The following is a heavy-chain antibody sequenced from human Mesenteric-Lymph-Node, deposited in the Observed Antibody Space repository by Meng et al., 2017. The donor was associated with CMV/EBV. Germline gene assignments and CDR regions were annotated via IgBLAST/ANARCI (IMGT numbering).Heavy chain of an antibody. CDR3: VRDPVLSGLDV. V-gene: IGHV3-48*04. J-gene: IGHJ6*02. CDR1: GFSLSIYS. Sequence: GGSLRLSCAASGFSLSIYSMNWVRQAPGKGLEWVAYIGTGSTKYYADSLEGRFTVSRDDAKNSLYLQMNSLRGEDTAVYFCVRDPVLSGLDVWGQGTTVTVSS. CDR2: IGTGSTK.